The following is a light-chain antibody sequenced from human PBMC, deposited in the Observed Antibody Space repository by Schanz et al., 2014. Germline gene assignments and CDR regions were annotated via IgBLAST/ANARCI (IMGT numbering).Light chain of an antibody. V-gene: IGKV3-20*01. CDR2: GAS. CDR1: QSVSNSF. J-gene: IGKJ4*01. Sequence: EIVLTQSPGTLSLSPGERATLSCRASQSVSNSFLAWYQQRAGQAPRLLIYGASNRATGIPDRFSGSESGTDFTLTISRLEPEDFAVYYCQQYGTSPLTFGGGTKVEIK. CDR3: QQYGTSPLT.